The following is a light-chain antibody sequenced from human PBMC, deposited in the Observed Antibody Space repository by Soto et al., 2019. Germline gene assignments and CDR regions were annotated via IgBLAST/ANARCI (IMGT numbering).Light chain of an antibody. CDR1: QGIRND. J-gene: IGKJ5*01. Sequence: IQVTQSPSSLSASVGDRVTIPCRASQGIRNDLSWYQQKPGKAPKPLIYAASTLESGVPSRFSATVSGTEFSLTITSLQPEDFETYYCQQLFDSTITFGQGTRLEIK. CDR3: QQLFDSTIT. CDR2: AAS. V-gene: IGKV1-17*01.